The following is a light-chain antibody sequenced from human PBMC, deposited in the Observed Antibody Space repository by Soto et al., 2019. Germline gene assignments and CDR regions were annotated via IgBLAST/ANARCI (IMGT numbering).Light chain of an antibody. CDR3: AAWDDSLNGHVV. CDR2: STD. J-gene: IGLJ2*01. Sequence: QSVLTQPPSASGTPGQRVTISCSGSSSNIGSTTVNWYQQVPGTAPKLLIYSTDQRPAGVPDRFSGSKSGTSASLAINGLQSEDEADHYCAAWDDSLNGHVVFGGGTKLTVL. CDR1: SSNIGSTT. V-gene: IGLV1-44*01.